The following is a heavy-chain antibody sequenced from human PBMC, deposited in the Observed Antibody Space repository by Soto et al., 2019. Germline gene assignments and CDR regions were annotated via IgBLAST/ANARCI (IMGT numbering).Heavy chain of an antibody. D-gene: IGHD3-22*01. CDR3: AKDRPPGDYYDSRVNDAFAF. Sequence: GGSLRLSCAASGFTFSSYAMSWVRQAPGKGLEWVSAISGSGGSTYYADSVKGRFTISRDNSKNTLYLQMNSLRAEDTAVYYCAKDRPPGDYYDSRVNDAFAFWGQGTMVTGSS. CDR2: ISGSGGST. CDR1: GFTFSSYA. V-gene: IGHV3-23*01. J-gene: IGHJ3*01.